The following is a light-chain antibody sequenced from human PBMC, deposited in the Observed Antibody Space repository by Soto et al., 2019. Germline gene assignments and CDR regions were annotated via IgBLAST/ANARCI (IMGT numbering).Light chain of an antibody. CDR1: QSVSSN. Sequence: EIVMTQSPATLSVSPGERATLSCRASQSVSSNLACYQQKPGQAPRLLIYGASTRATGIPARFSGSESETDFTLTISSLEPEDSAVYYCQQRSNWPSLTFGGGTKVDI. J-gene: IGKJ4*01. V-gene: IGKV3-15*01. CDR3: QQRSNWPSLT. CDR2: GAS.